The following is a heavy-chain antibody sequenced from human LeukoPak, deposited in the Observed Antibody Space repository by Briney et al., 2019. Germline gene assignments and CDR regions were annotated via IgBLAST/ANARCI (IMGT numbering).Heavy chain of an antibody. V-gene: IGHV3-7*01. Sequence: GGSLRLSCAASGFTFSSYWMSWVRQAPGKGLEWVANIKQDGSEKNYVDSVKGRFTISRDNAKNSLYLQMNSLRAEDTAVYYCARDEMATIAGYYYYYMDVWGKGATVTVSS. J-gene: IGHJ6*03. CDR1: GFTFSSYW. D-gene: IGHD5-24*01. CDR3: ARDEMATIAGYYYYYMDV. CDR2: IKQDGSEK.